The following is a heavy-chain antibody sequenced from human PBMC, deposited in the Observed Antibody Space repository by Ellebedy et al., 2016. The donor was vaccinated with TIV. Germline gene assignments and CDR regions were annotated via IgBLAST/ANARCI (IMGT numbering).Heavy chain of an antibody. Sequence: GGSLRLSCAASGFTVSSNYMSWVRQAPGKGLEYVSAISSNGGSTYYADSVKGRFTISRDNSKNTLYLQMSSLRAEDTAVYYCVSGVATSSFDYWGQGTLVTVSS. V-gene: IGHV3-64D*06. D-gene: IGHD5-12*01. J-gene: IGHJ4*02. CDR3: VSGVATSSFDY. CDR2: ISSNGGST. CDR1: GFTVSSNY.